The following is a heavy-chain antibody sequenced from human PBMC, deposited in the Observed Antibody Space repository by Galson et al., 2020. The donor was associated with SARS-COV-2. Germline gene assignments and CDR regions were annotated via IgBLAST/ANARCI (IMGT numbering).Heavy chain of an antibody. CDR2: IHHSGRT. J-gene: IGHJ4*02. D-gene: IGHD3-3*01. CDR1: GGPLSSANYY. CDR3: AIFSTYYDFWGGFIRDY. V-gene: IGHV4-61*01. Sequence: SDTLSLTCQVSGGPLSSANYYWTWIRQTPGKGLEWIGYIHHSGRTTNYNPSLKSRVTMSVDTPKNQLSLKLSSVTAADTAVYYCAIFSTYYDFWGGFIRDYWGQGTLVTVSS.